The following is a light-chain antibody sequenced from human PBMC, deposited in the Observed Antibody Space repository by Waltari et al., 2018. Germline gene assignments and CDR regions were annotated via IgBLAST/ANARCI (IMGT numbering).Light chain of an antibody. CDR2: AAS. CDR1: HGITNY. V-gene: IGKV1-27*01. Sequence: DIRMTQSPPSLSAFVGDRVTISCRASHGITNYLAWYQQKPGKGPELLIYAASTLQSGVPSRFSGSGSGTDFTLTIRSLQPEDVGSYYCQDYGSAPYSFGPGTKVEI. CDR3: QDYGSAPYS. J-gene: IGKJ2*03.